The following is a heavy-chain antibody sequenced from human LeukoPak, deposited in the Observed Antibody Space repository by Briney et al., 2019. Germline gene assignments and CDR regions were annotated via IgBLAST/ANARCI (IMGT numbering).Heavy chain of an antibody. CDR2: IYYSGST. J-gene: IGHJ4*02. V-gene: IGHV4-39*01. CDR1: GGSISSSSYY. D-gene: IGHD6-13*01. CDR3: ARHGSSSWTKFDY. Sequence: PSETLSLTCTVSGGSISSSSYYWGWIRQPPGKGLEWIGSIYYSGSTNYNPSLKSRVTISVDTSKNQFSLRLSSLTAADTAVYYCARHGSSSWTKFDYWGQGTLVTVSS.